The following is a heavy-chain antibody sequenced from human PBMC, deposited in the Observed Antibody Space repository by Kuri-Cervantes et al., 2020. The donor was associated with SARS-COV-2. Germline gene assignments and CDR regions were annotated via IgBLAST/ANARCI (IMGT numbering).Heavy chain of an antibody. Sequence: SETLSLTCTVSGGSISSSSYYWGWIRQPPGKGLEWIGSIYYSGSTYYNPSLKSRVTIAVDTSKKQFSLKLSSVPAADTAVYYCARVAAGYFDYWGQGTLVTVSS. CDR1: GGSISSSSYY. CDR3: ARVAAGYFDY. CDR2: IYYSGST. D-gene: IGHD6-25*01. V-gene: IGHV4-39*07. J-gene: IGHJ4*02.